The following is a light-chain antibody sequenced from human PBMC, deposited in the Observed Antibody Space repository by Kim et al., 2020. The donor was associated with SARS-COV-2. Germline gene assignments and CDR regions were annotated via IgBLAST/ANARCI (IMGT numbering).Light chain of an antibody. J-gene: IGLJ2*01. Sequence: GQRVPISFSGSSSTIGSNYVYCYQHIPGTAPKLLIYRNNQRPSGVPDRFSGSKSGTSASLAISGLRSEDEADYYCAAWDDSLSGPLFGGGTQLTVL. CDR2: RNN. CDR3: AAWDDSLSGPL. V-gene: IGLV1-47*01. CDR1: SSTIGSNY.